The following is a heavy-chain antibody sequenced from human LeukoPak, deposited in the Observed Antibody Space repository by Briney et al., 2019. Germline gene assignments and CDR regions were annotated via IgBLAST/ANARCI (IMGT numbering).Heavy chain of an antibody. J-gene: IGHJ5*02. CDR2: INAYNGNT. V-gene: IGHV1-18*01. CDR3: ARGYCSSTSCYTGSYDWFDP. D-gene: IGHD2-2*02. CDR1: GYTFTSYG. Sequence: GASVKVSCKASGYTFTSYGISWVRQAPGQGLEWMGWINAYNGNTNYAQKLQGRVTMTTDTSTSTAYMELRSLRSDDTAVYYCARGYCSSTSCYTGSYDWFDPWGQGTLVTVSS.